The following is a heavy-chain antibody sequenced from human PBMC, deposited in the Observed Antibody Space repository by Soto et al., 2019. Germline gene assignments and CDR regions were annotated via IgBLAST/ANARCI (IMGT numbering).Heavy chain of an antibody. CDR3: ARDGYCSSSSCYFYWFDP. Sequence: GASVKVSSKASGYTFTGYYMHWVRQAPGQGLEWMGWINPNSGGTNYAQKFQGRVTMTRDTSISTAYMDLSRLRSDDTAVYYCARDGYCSSSSCYFYWFDPWGQGTLVTVSS. CDR1: GYTFTGYY. V-gene: IGHV1-2*02. J-gene: IGHJ5*02. D-gene: IGHD2-2*03. CDR2: INPNSGGT.